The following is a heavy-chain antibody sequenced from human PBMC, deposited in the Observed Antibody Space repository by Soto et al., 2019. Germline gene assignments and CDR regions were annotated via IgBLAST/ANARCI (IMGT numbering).Heavy chain of an antibody. J-gene: IGHJ3*02. CDR2: ISGSGGST. D-gene: IGHD6-19*01. V-gene: IGHV3-23*01. CDR3: ARPFSRGWGGYDAFDI. Sequence: EVQLLESGGGLVQPGGSLRLSCAASGFTFSSYAMSWVRQAPGKGLEWVSAISGSGGSTYYADSVKGRFTISRDNSKNRLYLHMNSLRAEDTAVYYCARPFSRGWGGYDAFDIWGQGTLVTVSS. CDR1: GFTFSSYA.